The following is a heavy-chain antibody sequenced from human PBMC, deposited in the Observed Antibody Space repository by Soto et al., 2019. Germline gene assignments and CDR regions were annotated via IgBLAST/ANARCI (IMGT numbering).Heavy chain of an antibody. J-gene: IGHJ4*02. Sequence: SETLSLTCTVSGGSISSGDYYWSWIRQPPGKGLEWIGYIYYSGSTYYNPSLKSRVTISVDTSKNQFSLKLSSVTAADTAVYYCARDRILSRYSYGYDSSSWYSDYWGQGTLVTVSS. CDR1: GGSISSGDYY. CDR2: IYYSGST. V-gene: IGHV4-30-4*01. CDR3: ARDRILSRYSYGYDSSSWYSDY. D-gene: IGHD5-18*01.